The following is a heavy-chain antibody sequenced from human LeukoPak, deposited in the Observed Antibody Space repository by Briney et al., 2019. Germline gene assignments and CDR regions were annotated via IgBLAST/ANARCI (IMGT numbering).Heavy chain of an antibody. Sequence: PSETLSLTCAVSGGSISSGGYSWSWIRQPPGKGLEWIGYIYHSGSTYYNPSLKSRVTISVDTSKNQFSLKLSSVTAADTAVYYCARGRAGHPPRIMIVVDDDQIFDYWGQGTLVTVSS. J-gene: IGHJ4*02. CDR3: ARGRAGHPPRIMIVVDDDQIFDY. D-gene: IGHD3-22*01. CDR2: IYHSGST. CDR1: GGSISSGGYS. V-gene: IGHV4-30-2*01.